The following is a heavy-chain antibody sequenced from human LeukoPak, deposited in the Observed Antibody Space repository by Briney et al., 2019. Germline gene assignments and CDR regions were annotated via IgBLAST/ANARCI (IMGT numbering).Heavy chain of an antibody. CDR3: ARENYYDSSVPFDY. J-gene: IGHJ4*02. D-gene: IGHD3-22*01. Sequence: PSETLSLTCAVYGGSFSGYYWSWIRQPPGKGLEWIGEINHSGSTNYNPSLKSRVTISVDTSKNQFSLKLSSVTAADTAVYYCARENYYDSSVPFDYWGQGTLVTVSS. CDR2: INHSGST. CDR1: GGSFSGYY. V-gene: IGHV4-34*01.